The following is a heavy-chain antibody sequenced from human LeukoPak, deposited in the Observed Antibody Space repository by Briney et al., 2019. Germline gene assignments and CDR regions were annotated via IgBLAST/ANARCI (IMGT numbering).Heavy chain of an antibody. CDR1: GGSISSYY. CDR3: ARGTRQSRLLWFGEFLDY. Sequence: SETLSLTCTVSGGSISSYYWSWIRQPPGKGLEWIGYIYYSGSTNYNPSLKSRVTISVDTSKNQFSLKLSSVTAADTAVYYCARGTRQSRLLWFGEFLDYWGQGTLVTVSS. CDR2: IYYSGST. J-gene: IGHJ4*02. V-gene: IGHV4-59*12. D-gene: IGHD3-10*01.